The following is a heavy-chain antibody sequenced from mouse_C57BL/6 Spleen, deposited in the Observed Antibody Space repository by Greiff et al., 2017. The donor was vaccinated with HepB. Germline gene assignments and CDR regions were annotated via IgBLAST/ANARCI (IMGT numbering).Heavy chain of an antibody. CDR1: GYTFTSYG. J-gene: IGHJ3*01. Sequence: QVQLQQSGAELARPGASVKLSCKASGYTFTSYGISWVKQRTGQGLEWIGEIYPRSGNTYYNEKFKGKATLTADKSSSTAYMELRSLTSEDSAVYFCARSDSSGYPFAYWGQGTLVTVSA. CDR3: ARSDSSGYPFAY. CDR2: IYPRSGNT. D-gene: IGHD3-2*02. V-gene: IGHV1-81*01.